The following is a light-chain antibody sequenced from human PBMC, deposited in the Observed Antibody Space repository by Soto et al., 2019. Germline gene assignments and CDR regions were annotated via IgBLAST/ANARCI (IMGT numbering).Light chain of an antibody. Sequence: DIQMTQSPSSLSASIGDRVTITCRANQDINSYLIWYQQKLGQAPKLLIYAASRLASGVPSRFSGSESGTDFTLTISGLEHEDSATYYCQQSYKTPWTFGQGTKVEI. CDR2: AAS. V-gene: IGKV1-39*01. CDR3: QQSYKTPWT. CDR1: QDINSY. J-gene: IGKJ1*01.